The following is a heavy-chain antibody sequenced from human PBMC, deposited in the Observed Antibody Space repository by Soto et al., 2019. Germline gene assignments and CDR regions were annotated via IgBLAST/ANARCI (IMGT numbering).Heavy chain of an antibody. V-gene: IGHV1-18*01. J-gene: IGHJ4*02. CDR3: ARDQSELWFDY. D-gene: IGHD3-16*01. CDR2: ISTYNGNT. Sequence: VASVKVSCKASGYTFPTYGISWVRQAPGQGLEWMGWISTYNGNTNYAQNLQGRVTMTTDTSTSTAYMELRSLRSDDTAVYYCARDQSELWFDYWGQGTLVTVSS. CDR1: GYTFPTYG.